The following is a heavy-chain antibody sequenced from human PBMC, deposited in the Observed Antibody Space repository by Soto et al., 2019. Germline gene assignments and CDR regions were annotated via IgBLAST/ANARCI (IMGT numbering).Heavy chain of an antibody. CDR2: INPNSGGT. D-gene: IGHD3-3*01. Sequence: ASVKVSCKASGYTFTGYYMHWVRQAPGQGLEWMGWINPNSGGTNYAQKFQGRVTMTRDTSISTAYMELSRLRSDDTAVYYCAREPRYYEFWSGQLGPDYWGQGTLVTVSS. CDR3: AREPRYYEFWSGQLGPDY. V-gene: IGHV1-2*02. J-gene: IGHJ4*02. CDR1: GYTFTGYY.